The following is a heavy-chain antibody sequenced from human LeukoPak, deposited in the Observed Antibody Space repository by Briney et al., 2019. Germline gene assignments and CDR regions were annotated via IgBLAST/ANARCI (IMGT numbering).Heavy chain of an antibody. V-gene: IGHV4-61*01. CDR2: IYYSGST. D-gene: IGHD3-9*01. CDR3: ARGHPHYDILTGYWDYYYYGMDV. J-gene: IGHJ6*02. Sequence: SETLSLTCTVSGGSVSSGSYYWSWIRQPPGKGLEWIGYIYYSGSTNYNPSLKSRVTISVDTSKNQFSLKLSSVTAADTAVYYCARGHPHYDILTGYWDYYYYGMDVWGQGTTVTVS. CDR1: GGSVSSGSYY.